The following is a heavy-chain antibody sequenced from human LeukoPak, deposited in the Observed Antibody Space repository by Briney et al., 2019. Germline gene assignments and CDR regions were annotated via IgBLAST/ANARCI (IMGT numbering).Heavy chain of an antibody. CDR2: IYYSGST. CDR3: ARGGRGSNAFDI. V-gene: IGHV4-31*03. CDR1: GGSISSGGYY. Sequence: SETLSLTCTVSGGSISSGGYYWSWIRQHPGTGLEWIGYIYYSGSTYYNPSLKSRVTISVDTSKNQFSLKLSSVTAADTAVYYCARGGRGSNAFDIWGQGTMVTVSS. J-gene: IGHJ3*02. D-gene: IGHD3-10*01.